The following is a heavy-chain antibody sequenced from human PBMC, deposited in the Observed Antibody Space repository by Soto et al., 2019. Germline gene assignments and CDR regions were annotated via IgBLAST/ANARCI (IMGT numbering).Heavy chain of an antibody. CDR1: GFTFSSYG. CDR3: AKDRTAAADY. CDR2: ISYDGSNK. Sequence: GGSLRLSCAASGFTFSSYGMNWVRQAPGKGLEWVAVISYDGSNKYYADSVKGRFTISRDNSKNTLYLQVNSLRAEDTAVYYCAKDRTAAADYWGQGTLVTVSS. D-gene: IGHD6-13*01. J-gene: IGHJ4*02. V-gene: IGHV3-30*18.